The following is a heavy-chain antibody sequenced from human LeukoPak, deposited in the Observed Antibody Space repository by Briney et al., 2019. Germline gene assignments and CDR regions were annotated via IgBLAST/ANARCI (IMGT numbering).Heavy chain of an antibody. CDR2: ISGSGGST. J-gene: IGHJ4*02. D-gene: IGHD3-22*01. CDR1: GFTFSDYA. CDR3: ARHYDSSGYYYLDY. V-gene: IGHV3-23*01. Sequence: GGPLRLSCAASGFTFSDYAMSWVRQAPGKGLEWVSAISGSGGSTYYADSVKGRFTFSRDNSKNTLYLQMNSLRAEDTAVYYCARHYDSSGYYYLDYWGQGTLVTVSS.